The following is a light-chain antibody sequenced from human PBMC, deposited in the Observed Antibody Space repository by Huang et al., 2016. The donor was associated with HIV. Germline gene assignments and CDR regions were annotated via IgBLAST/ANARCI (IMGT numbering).Light chain of an antibody. Sequence: EVLLTQSPGTLSSSPGERVTVSCKASQSLSHSFVAWYQQRPGQAPRLLIYAASTRASCIPDRCSGSGSGTDFTLTINRLEPSDFALYYCHQYGTSPYTFGQGTNLDVK. CDR2: AAS. CDR3: HQYGTSPYT. CDR1: QSLSHSF. V-gene: IGKV3-20*01. J-gene: IGKJ2*01.